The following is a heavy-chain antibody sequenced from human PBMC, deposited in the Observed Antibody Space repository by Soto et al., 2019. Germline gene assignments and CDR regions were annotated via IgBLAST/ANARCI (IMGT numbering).Heavy chain of an antibody. V-gene: IGHV4-34*01. J-gene: IGHJ6*02. CDR2: INHSGST. Sequence: ETLSLTCAVYGGSFSGYYWSWIRQPPGKGLEGIGEINHSGSTNYNPSLKSRVTIAVDTSKHQFSLKLSSVTAADTDVYYCARGFPSAAAGTTDYYGMDVWGQGTTVTVSS. D-gene: IGHD6-13*01. CDR3: ARGFPSAAAGTTDYYGMDV. CDR1: GGSFSGYY.